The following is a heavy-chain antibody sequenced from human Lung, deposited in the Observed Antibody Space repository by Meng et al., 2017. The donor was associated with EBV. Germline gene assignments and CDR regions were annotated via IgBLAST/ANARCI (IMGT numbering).Heavy chain of an antibody. D-gene: IGHD5-12*01. CDR1: GGSFSGYY. CDR2: ISHSGTT. Sequence: QVQLQQWGAGLLKPSETLSLTCAVYGGSFSGYYWSRIRQPPGKGLEWIGEISHSGTTNYTPSLKSRVTISVDKSKNQFSLKLTSVTAADTAVYYCARIEGYDRLYYFGQWGRGTLVTVSS. CDR3: ARIEGYDRLYYFGQ. V-gene: IGHV4-34*01. J-gene: IGHJ4*02.